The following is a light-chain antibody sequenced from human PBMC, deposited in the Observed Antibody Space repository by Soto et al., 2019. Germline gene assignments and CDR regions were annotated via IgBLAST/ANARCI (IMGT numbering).Light chain of an antibody. V-gene: IGKV1-39*01. Sequence: DIQMTQSPSSLSASVGDRVTITCRASQSISSYLNWYQQKPGKAPKLLIYAASSLQSGVPSRFSGSGSRTDFTITISSLQPEDFATYYCQQSYDTPALTFGGGTKVEIK. CDR2: AAS. CDR3: QQSYDTPALT. CDR1: QSISSY. J-gene: IGKJ4*01.